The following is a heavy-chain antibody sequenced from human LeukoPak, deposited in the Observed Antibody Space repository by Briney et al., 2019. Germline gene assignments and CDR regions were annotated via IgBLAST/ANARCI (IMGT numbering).Heavy chain of an antibody. V-gene: IGHV3-30*04. J-gene: IGHJ4*02. CDR3: ARDPVSIALQINSDY. D-gene: IGHD1-1*01. Sequence: GGSLRLSCAASGFTFSSYAMPWVRQAPGKGLEWVTVISNDGRNKYYADSVKGRFTISRDNSKNMLCLQMNSLRAEDTALYYCARDPVSIALQINSDYWGQGTLVTVSS. CDR1: GFTFSSYA. CDR2: ISNDGRNK.